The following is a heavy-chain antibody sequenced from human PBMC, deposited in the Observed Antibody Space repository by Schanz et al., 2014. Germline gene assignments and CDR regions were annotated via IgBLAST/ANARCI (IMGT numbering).Heavy chain of an antibody. J-gene: IGHJ4*02. Sequence: QVQLQESGPGLVKPSGTLSLTCAVSGASIESPNWWSWVRQPPGKGLEWIGQIYHTGSTDFNPSLKSRVTISVDKSKNQFSLRLSSVTAADTALYYCVRGVGAWEQRIFDYWGKGTLVTVSS. CDR3: VRGVGAWEQRIFDY. CDR2: IYHTGST. D-gene: IGHD1-26*01. CDR1: GASIESPNW. V-gene: IGHV4-4*02.